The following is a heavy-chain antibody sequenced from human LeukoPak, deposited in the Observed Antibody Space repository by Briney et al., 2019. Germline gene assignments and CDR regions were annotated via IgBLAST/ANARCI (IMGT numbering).Heavy chain of an antibody. J-gene: IGHJ5*02. CDR3: AKGAGPPWFDP. D-gene: IGHD6-19*01. CDR2: IYYSGST. Sequence: SETLSLTCTVSGGSISSYYWSWIRQPPGKGLEWIGYIYYSGSTNYSPSLKSRVTISIDTSRNQFSMNLNSVTAADTAVYYCAKGAGPPWFDPWGQGTLVTVSS. CDR1: GGSISSYY. V-gene: IGHV4-59*08.